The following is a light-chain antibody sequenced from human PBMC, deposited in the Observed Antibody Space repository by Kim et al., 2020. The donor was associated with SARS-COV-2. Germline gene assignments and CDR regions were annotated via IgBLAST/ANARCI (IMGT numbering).Light chain of an antibody. V-gene: IGLV2-14*03. CDR3: SSYTSSSTLEV. J-gene: IGLJ3*02. Sequence: QSLNISCTGTSSDLGGYNYFSWYQQHPGKAPNLMIYDVSNRPSGVSTRFSGSKSGNTASLTISGLQAEDEADYYCSSYTSSSTLEVFGGGTQLTVL. CDR1: SSDLGGYNY. CDR2: DVS.